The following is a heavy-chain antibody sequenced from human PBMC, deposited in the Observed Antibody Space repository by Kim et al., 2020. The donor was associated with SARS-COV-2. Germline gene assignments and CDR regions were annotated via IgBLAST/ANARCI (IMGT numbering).Heavy chain of an antibody. CDR3: ARLYGSGNYYFDY. Sequence: RYSPSVEGKVTISADKSISTAYLQWSSLKASDTAMYFCARLYGSGNYYFDYWGQGTLVTVSS. D-gene: IGHD3-10*01. J-gene: IGHJ4*02. V-gene: IGHV5-51*01.